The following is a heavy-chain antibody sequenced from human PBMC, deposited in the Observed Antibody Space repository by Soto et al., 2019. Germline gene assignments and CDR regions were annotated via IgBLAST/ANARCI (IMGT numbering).Heavy chain of an antibody. CDR3: ARDPCSGGSCYSNYYYYGMDV. V-gene: IGHV1-18*04. CDR2: ISAYNGNT. J-gene: IGHJ6*02. CDR1: GYTFTSYG. D-gene: IGHD2-15*01. Sequence: GPSVKVSCKASGYTFTSYGISWVRQAPGQGLEWMGWISAYNGNTNYAQKLQGRVTMTTDTSTSTAYMELRSLRSDDTAVYYCARDPCSGGSCYSNYYYYGMDVWGQGTTVTVSS.